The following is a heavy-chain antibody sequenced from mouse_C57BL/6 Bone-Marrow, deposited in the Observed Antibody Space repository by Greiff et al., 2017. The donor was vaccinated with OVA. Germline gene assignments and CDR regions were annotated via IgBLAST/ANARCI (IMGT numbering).Heavy chain of an antibody. Sequence: QVQLKESGAELARPGASVKLSCKASGYTFTSYGISWVKQRTGQGLEWIGEIYPRSGNTYYNEKFKGKATLTADKSSSTAYMELRSLTSEDSAVYFCADSYAYYAMDYWGRGTSVTVSS. CDR1: GYTFTSYG. CDR2: IYPRSGNT. CDR3: ADSYAYYAMDY. J-gene: IGHJ4*01. V-gene: IGHV1-81*01.